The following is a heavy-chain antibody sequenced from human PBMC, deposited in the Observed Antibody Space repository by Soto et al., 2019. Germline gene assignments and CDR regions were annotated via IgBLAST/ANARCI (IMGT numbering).Heavy chain of an antibody. CDR1: GFTFSSYG. Sequence: PGGSLRLSCAASGFTFSSYGMHWVRQAPGKGLEWVAVISYDGSNKCYADSVKGRFTISRDNSKNTLYLQMNSLRAEDTAVYYCAKELRSWYYYNIARGYFDYWGQGTLVTVSS. CDR2: ISYDGSNK. J-gene: IGHJ4*02. CDR3: AKELRSWYYYNIARGYFDY. V-gene: IGHV3-30*18. D-gene: IGHD6-13*01.